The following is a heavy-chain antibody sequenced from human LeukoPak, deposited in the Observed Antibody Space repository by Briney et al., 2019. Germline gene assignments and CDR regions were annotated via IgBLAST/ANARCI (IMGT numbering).Heavy chain of an antibody. J-gene: IGHJ4*02. D-gene: IGHD3-22*01. CDR1: GYGFTTHW. V-gene: IGHV5-51*01. CDR3: ARHDSGGYYYDSSGYYYYY. CDR2: IYPGDSDT. Sequence: GESLKISCKGSGYGFTTHWIVWVRQMPGKGLEWMGIIYPGDSDTRYSPSFQGQVTISADKSISTAYLQWSSLKASDTAMYYCARHDSGGYYYDSSGYYYYYWGQGTLVTVSS.